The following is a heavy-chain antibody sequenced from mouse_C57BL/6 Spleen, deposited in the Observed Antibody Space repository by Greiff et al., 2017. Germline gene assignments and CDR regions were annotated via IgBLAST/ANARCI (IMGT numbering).Heavy chain of an antibody. CDR2: IYPGGGYT. J-gene: IGHJ4*01. CDR3: ARSRFYDERAMDY. Sequence: QVQLKESGAELVRPGTSVKMSCKASGYTFTNYWIGWAKQRPGHGLEWIGDIYPGGGYTNYNEKFKGKATLTADKSSSTAYMQFSRLTSEDSAIYYWARSRFYDERAMDYWGQGTSVTVSS. D-gene: IGHD2-12*01. CDR1: GYTFTNYW. V-gene: IGHV1-63*01.